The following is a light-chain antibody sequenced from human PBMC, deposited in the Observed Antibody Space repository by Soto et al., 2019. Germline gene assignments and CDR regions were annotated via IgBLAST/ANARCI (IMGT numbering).Light chain of an antibody. V-gene: IGKV1-5*03. CDR1: QPISTW. J-gene: IGKJ4*01. CDR3: QQYSNFPLT. CDR2: EAS. Sequence: DIPMTQSPSTLSASVGDRVTMTCRASQPISTWLAWYQQKPGQAPNLLIYEASTLESGVPSRFSGRGSGTEFTLTINDVQPDDFAAYYCQQYSNFPLTFGGGTKVEI.